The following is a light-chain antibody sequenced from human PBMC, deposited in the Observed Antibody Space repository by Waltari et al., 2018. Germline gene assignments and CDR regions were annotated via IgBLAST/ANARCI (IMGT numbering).Light chain of an antibody. Sequence: DIVMTQSPASLAVSPVERAVINCKSSQSVLYSSNNYNHIAWYQQKPRQPPQLLIYGASTRKSGVRGRFGGSASGTSFTLTISSLQAEDVAVYYCQQYDESPYAVGQGTKLAIK. V-gene: IGKV4-1*01. J-gene: IGKJ2*01. CDR2: GAS. CDR3: QQYDESPYA. CDR1: QSVLYSSNNYNH.